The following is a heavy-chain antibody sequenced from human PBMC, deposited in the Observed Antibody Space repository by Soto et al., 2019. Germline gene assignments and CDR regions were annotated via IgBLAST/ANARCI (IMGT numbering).Heavy chain of an antibody. Sequence: SQTLSLTCAISGDSVSTNMASWNWIRQSPSRGLEWLGRTYYKSKWYNDYAVSVKSRLTINPDTSQNQFSLQLNSVTPEDTAVYYCAREYDDAGEPVFDYWGRGTLVTVSS. CDR1: GDSVSTNMAS. V-gene: IGHV6-1*01. CDR3: AREYDDAGEPVFDY. J-gene: IGHJ4*02. D-gene: IGHD1-1*01. CDR2: TYYKSKWYN.